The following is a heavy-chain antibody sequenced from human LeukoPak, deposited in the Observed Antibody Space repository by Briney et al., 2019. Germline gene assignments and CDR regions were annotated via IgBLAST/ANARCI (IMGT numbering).Heavy chain of an antibody. CDR3: ARGRPESPFDP. CDR1: GYTFTNYG. CDR2: INTYNGNT. Sequence: ASVKVSCKASGYTFTNYGISWVRQAPGQGLEWMGWINTYNGNTNYAQKLRGRVTMTTDTSTSTAYMELRSLRSDDTAVHFCARGRPESPFDPWGQGTLVTVSS. V-gene: IGHV1-18*01. D-gene: IGHD1-1*01. J-gene: IGHJ5*02.